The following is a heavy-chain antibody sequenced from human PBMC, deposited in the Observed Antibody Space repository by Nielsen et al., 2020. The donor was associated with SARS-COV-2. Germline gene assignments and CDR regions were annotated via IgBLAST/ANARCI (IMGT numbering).Heavy chain of an antibody. Sequence: GESLKIFCAASGFTFSSYSMNWVRQAPGKGLEWVSSISSSSSYIYYADSVKGRFTISRDNAKNSLYLQMNSLRAEDTAVYYCARDSAVTGTVAHFDYWGQGTLVTVSS. CDR1: GFTFSSYS. J-gene: IGHJ4*02. CDR3: ARDSAVTGTVAHFDY. V-gene: IGHV3-21*01. CDR2: ISSSSSYI. D-gene: IGHD6-19*01.